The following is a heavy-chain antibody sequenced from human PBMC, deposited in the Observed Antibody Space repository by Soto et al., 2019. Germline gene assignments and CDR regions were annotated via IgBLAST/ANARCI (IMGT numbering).Heavy chain of an antibody. CDR2: ISAYNGNT. CDR1: GYTFTSYC. Sequence: ASVKVSCKAAGYTFTSYCISWVRQVPGQGPEWMGWISAYNGNTNYAQKLQGRVTMTTDTSTSTAYMEPRSLRSADTAVYYCARGGFITMILDGSFDPWGKGTRGTVSS. CDR3: ARGGFITMILDGSFDP. V-gene: IGHV1-18*04. D-gene: IGHD3-22*01. J-gene: IGHJ5*02.